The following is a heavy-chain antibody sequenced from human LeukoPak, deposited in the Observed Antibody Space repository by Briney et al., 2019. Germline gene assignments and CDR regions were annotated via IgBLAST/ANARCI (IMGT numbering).Heavy chain of an antibody. CDR2: ISTSGST. Sequence: PSQTLSLTCTVSGGSISSGSYYWSWIRQPAGKGLEWIGRISTSGSTNYNPSLKSRVTISIDTSKNHFSLNLSSVTAADTAVYYCARASAAAFDYWGQGTLVPASS. V-gene: IGHV4-61*02. J-gene: IGHJ4*02. CDR1: GGSISSGSYY. CDR3: ARASAAAFDY. D-gene: IGHD6-13*01.